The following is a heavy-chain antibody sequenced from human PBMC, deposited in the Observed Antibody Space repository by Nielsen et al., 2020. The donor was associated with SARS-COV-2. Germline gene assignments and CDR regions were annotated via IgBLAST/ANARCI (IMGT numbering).Heavy chain of an antibody. J-gene: IGHJ4*02. V-gene: IGHV3-33*01. D-gene: IGHD2-15*01. CDR2: IWYDGSNK. Sequence: GGSLRLSCAASGFTFSSYGMHWVRQAPGKGLEWVAVIWYDGSNKYYADSVKGRFTISRDNSKNSLYLQMNSLRAKDTAVYYCARSWWDLYYFDYWGQGTLVTVSS. CDR1: GFTFSSYG. CDR3: ARSWWDLYYFDY.